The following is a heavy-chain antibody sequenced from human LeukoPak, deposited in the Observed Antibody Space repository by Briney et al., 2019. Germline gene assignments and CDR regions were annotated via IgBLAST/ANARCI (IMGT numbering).Heavy chain of an antibody. J-gene: IGHJ3*02. CDR2: IYSGGNT. Sequence: PGGSLRLSCAVSGFTVSTNYMNWVRQAPGKGLEWVSVIYSGGNTYYADSVKGRFTISRDNSKNTLFLQMDSLRAEDTAMYYCARDFFGWSYDVSDIWGQGTMVTVSS. CDR3: ARDFFGWSYDVSDI. V-gene: IGHV3-53*01. CDR1: GFTVSTNY. D-gene: IGHD3-10*01.